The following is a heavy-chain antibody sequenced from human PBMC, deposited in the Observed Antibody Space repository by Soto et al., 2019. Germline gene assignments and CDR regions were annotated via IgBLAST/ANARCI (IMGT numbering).Heavy chain of an antibody. J-gene: IGHJ6*03. Sequence: QVQLVQSGAEVKKPGASVTVSCKASGYTFSDYYLHWVRQAPGQGPEWMGRINPNSGDTKFAQKFQGRVTMTRDTSVRTAFMELNWLKPDDTAVYYRARESGGATATLDYYYFYMDVWGQGTTVTVSS. V-gene: IGHV1-2*06. CDR2: INPNSGDT. CDR3: ARESGGATATLDYYYFYMDV. CDR1: GYTFSDYY. D-gene: IGHD5-12*01.